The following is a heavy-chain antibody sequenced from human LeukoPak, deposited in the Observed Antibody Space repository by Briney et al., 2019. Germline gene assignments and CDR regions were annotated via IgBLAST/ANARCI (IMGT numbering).Heavy chain of an antibody. D-gene: IGHD6-19*01. CDR3: ATKQWLAPPPDS. J-gene: IGHJ4*02. CDR1: GFTFSKYW. CDR2: INTDGTVT. V-gene: IGHV3-74*01. Sequence: GGSLSLSCAASGFTFSKYWMLWVRQAPGKGLESVSRINTDGTVTTYADSVKGRFTVSRDNADNTMFLQMNSVRDEDTAVYYCATKQWLAPPPDSWGQGTPVTVSS.